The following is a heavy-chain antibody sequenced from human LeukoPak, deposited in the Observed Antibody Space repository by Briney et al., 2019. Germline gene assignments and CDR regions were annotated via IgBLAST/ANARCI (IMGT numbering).Heavy chain of an antibody. Sequence: GESLKISCKGSGSRFTSYWIGWVRQLPGKGLEWMGIIYPGDSDTRYSPSFQGQVTISADKSISTAYLQWSSLKASDTAMYYCARHSRVYIDYWGQGTLVTVSS. CDR1: GSRFTSYW. CDR3: ARHSRVYIDY. CDR2: IYPGDSDT. V-gene: IGHV5-51*01. D-gene: IGHD6-6*01. J-gene: IGHJ4*02.